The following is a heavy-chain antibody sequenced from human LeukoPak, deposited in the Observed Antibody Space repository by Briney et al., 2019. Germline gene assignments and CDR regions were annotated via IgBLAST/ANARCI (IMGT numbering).Heavy chain of an antibody. V-gene: IGHV4-4*09. J-gene: IGHJ6*03. Sequence: SETLSLTCTVSGGSISSYYWSWIRQPPGKGLEWIGYIYTSGSTNYNPSLKSRVTISVDMSKNQFSLKLSSVTAADTAVYYCASLWSGYYNYYYYYYMDVWGKGTTVTVSS. CDR1: GGSISSYY. CDR2: IYTSGST. D-gene: IGHD3-3*01. CDR3: ASLWSGYYNYYYYYYMDV.